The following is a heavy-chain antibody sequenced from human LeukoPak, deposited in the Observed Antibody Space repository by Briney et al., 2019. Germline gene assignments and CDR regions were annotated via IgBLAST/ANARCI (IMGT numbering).Heavy chain of an antibody. V-gene: IGHV1-46*01. CDR2: INPSGGST. CDR1: GYTFTSYY. Sequence: ASVKVSCKASGYTFTSYYMHWVRQAPGQGLEWMGIINPSGGSTSYAQKFQGRVTMTRDTSTSTVYMELSSLRSEDTAVYYCARAETGERQLAQTRSLDYWGQGTLVTVSS. D-gene: IGHD6-13*01. CDR3: ARAETGERQLAQTRSLDY. J-gene: IGHJ4*02.